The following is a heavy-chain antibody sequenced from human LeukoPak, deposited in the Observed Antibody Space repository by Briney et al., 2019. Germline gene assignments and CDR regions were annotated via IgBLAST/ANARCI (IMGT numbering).Heavy chain of an antibody. CDR2: INPNSGGT. V-gene: IGHV1-2*02. Sequence: GASVKVSCKASGYTFTSYYMHWVRQAPGQGLEWMGWINPNSGGTNYAQKFQGRVTMTRDTSISTAYMELSRLRSDDTAVYYCARARITMVRGVFHWFDPWGQGTLVTVSS. CDR3: ARARITMVRGVFHWFDP. CDR1: GYTFTSYY. J-gene: IGHJ5*02. D-gene: IGHD3-10*01.